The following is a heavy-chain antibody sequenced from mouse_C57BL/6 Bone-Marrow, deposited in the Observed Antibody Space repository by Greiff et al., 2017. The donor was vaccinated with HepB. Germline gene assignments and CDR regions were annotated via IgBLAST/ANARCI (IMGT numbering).Heavy chain of an antibody. CDR1: GYTFTSYW. CDR3: ARRSNYLDY. Sequence: LQPGAELVKPGASVKMSCKASGYTFTSYWITWVKQRPGQGLEWIGDIYPGSGSTNYNEKFKSKATLTVDTSSSTAYMQLSSLTSEDSAVYYCARRSNYLDYWGQGTTLTVSS. J-gene: IGHJ2*01. V-gene: IGHV1-55*01. CDR2: IYPGSGST. D-gene: IGHD5-1*01.